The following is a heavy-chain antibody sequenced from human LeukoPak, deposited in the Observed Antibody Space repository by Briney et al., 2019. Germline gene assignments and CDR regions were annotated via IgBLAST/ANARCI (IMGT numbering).Heavy chain of an antibody. D-gene: IGHD6-19*01. V-gene: IGHV3-33*01. J-gene: IGHJ4*02. CDR3: ARAWYSGAWYGFDY. CDR1: GFTFSHHG. CDR2: IWNDGNDK. Sequence: GRSLRLSCAASGFTFSHHGMHWVRQAPGKGLGWVGVIWNDGNDKYYGDSVKGRFTISRDNSKNTLYLQMSSLRGEDTAMYYCARAWYSGAWYGFDYWGQGTLVTVSS.